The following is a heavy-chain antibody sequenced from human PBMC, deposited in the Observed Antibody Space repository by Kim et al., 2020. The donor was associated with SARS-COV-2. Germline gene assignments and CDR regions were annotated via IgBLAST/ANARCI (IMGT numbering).Heavy chain of an antibody. D-gene: IGHD3-16*01. J-gene: IGHJ3*01. V-gene: IGHV4-59*08. CDR2: IFYSGNT. CDR1: GGSMNSYY. CDR3: ARQTWGYPFDL. Sequence: SETLSLTCTVSGGSMNSYYWTWIRQPPGKRLEWIGNIFYSGNTNYNPSLKSRVSISVDTSKNQFFLRLTSVTATDTAVYYCARQTWGYPFDLWGQGTKVT.